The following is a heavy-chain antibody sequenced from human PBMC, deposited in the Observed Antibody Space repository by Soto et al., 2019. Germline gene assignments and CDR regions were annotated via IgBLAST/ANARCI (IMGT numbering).Heavy chain of an antibody. D-gene: IGHD7-27*01. V-gene: IGHV2-5*02. J-gene: IGHJ4*02. CDR2: AYWDDDK. Sequence: QITLKESGPTQVRPTQTLMLTCTFSGFSLASSGVGVAWLRKPPGRALEWLAVAYWDDDKRYNSSLKTRLTITKDTSRNQVDLIKTHMDPADTATYYCAHRVNMYGNWDWGYFDYWGQGAQVTVSS. CDR3: AHRVNMYGNWDWGYFDY. CDR1: GFSLASSGVG.